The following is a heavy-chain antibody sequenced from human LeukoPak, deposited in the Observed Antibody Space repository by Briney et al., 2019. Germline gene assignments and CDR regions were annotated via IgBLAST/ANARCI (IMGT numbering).Heavy chain of an antibody. Sequence: GASVKVSCKASGYTFTGYYMHWVRQAPGQGLEWMGGIIPIFGTANYAQKFQGRVTITTDESTSTAYMELSSLRSEDTAVYYCARDLSSSWYGGLFYYWGQGTLVTVSS. V-gene: IGHV1-69*05. CDR2: IIPIFGTA. D-gene: IGHD6-13*01. CDR1: GYTFTGYY. CDR3: ARDLSSSWYGGLFYY. J-gene: IGHJ4*02.